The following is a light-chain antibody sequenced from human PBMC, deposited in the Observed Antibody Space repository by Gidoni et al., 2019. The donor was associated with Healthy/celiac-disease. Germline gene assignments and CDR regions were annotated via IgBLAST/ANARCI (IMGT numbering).Light chain of an antibody. CDR3: QQYYSYPLT. J-gene: IGKJ4*01. Sequence: AIRMTQSPSSFSASTGDRVTIPCRASQGISSYLASYQQNPGKAPQLLIYAASTLQSGVPSRFSGSGSGADFTLTISCLQSEDFATYYCQQYYSYPLTFGGGTKVEIK. CDR2: AAS. V-gene: IGKV1-8*01. CDR1: QGISSY.